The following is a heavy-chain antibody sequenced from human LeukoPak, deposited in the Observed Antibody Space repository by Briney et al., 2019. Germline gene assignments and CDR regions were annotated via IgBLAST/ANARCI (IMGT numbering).Heavy chain of an antibody. J-gene: IGHJ4*02. CDR1: GFTFSTYW. D-gene: IGHD1-26*01. V-gene: IGHV3-7*01. CDR3: ARDQLGALDY. CDR2: IKQDATEK. Sequence: GGSLRLSCAASGFTFSTYWMAWVRQAPGKGPEWVANIKQDATEKYYVESVKGRFTISRDNAKNSLYLQMNSLRAEDPAVYFCARDQLGALDYWGQGTLVTVSS.